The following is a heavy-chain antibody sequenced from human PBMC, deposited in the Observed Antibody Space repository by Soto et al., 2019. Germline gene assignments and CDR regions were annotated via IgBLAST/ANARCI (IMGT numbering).Heavy chain of an antibody. CDR3: AKGYCSSTSCYGGWYGAFDI. V-gene: IGHV3-23*01. CDR2: ISGSGGST. J-gene: IGHJ3*02. D-gene: IGHD2-2*01. CDR1: GFTFSSYA. Sequence: EVQLLESGGGLVQPGGSLRLSCAASGFTFSSYAMSWVRQAPGKGLEWVSAISGSGGSTYYADSVKGRFTISRDNSKNTLYLQMNSLRGEETAVYYCAKGYCSSTSCYGGWYGAFDIWGQGTMVTVSS.